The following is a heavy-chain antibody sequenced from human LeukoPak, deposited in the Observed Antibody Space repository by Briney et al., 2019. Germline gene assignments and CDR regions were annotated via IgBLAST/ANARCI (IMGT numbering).Heavy chain of an antibody. D-gene: IGHD6-19*01. V-gene: IGHV1-8*01. Sequence: ASVKVSCKTSGYPFRNYDINWVRQATGQGLEWMGWINPHSGKTGYAQKFQGRVTMTTDTSASTAYMELSSLRSEDTAVYYCARDLKMGYSSGRYSWGTGSSNDYWGQGTLVTVSS. CDR3: ARDLKMGYSSGRYSWGTGSSNDY. CDR1: GYPFRNYD. CDR2: INPHSGKT. J-gene: IGHJ4*02.